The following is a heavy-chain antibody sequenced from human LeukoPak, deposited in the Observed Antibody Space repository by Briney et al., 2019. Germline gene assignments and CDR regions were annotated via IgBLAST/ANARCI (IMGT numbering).Heavy chain of an antibody. D-gene: IGHD6-6*01. Sequence: GGSLRLSCAASGFTFSSYGMHWVRQAPGKWLEWVAFIRYDGSNKYYADSVKGRFTISRDNSKNTLYLQMNSLRAEDTAVYYCAKDRRIAARPRGAAEYFQHWGQGTLVTVST. CDR1: GFTFSSYG. CDR2: IRYDGSNK. J-gene: IGHJ1*01. V-gene: IGHV3-30*02. CDR3: AKDRRIAARPRGAAEYFQH.